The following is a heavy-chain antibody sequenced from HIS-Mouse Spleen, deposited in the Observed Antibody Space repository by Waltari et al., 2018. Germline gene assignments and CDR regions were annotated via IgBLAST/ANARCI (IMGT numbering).Heavy chain of an antibody. CDR1: GFTFSSYA. D-gene: IGHD6-13*01. J-gene: IGHJ5*02. CDR2: ISGSGGST. CDR3: ANSISSSWLNWFDP. Sequence: EVQLLESGGGLVQPGGSLRLSCVASGFTFSSYAMSWVRQAPGKGLEWVSAISGSGGSTYYADSVKGRFTISRDNSKNTLYLQMNSLRAEDTAVYYCANSISSSWLNWFDPWGQGTLVTVSS. V-gene: IGHV3-23*01.